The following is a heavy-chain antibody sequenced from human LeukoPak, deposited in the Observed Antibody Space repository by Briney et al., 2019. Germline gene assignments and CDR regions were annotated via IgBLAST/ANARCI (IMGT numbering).Heavy chain of an antibody. CDR1: GGSISSSYYY. CDR3: ARETKYYDFWSGYYIGAFDI. V-gene: IGHV4-39*02. J-gene: IGHJ3*02. Sequence: SETLSLTCTVSGGSISSSYYYWGWIRQPPGKGLEWIGSIYYSGSTYYNPSLKSRVTISVDTSKNQFSLKLRSVTAADTAVYYCARETKYYDFWSGYYIGAFDIWGQGTMVTVSS. CDR2: IYYSGST. D-gene: IGHD3-3*01.